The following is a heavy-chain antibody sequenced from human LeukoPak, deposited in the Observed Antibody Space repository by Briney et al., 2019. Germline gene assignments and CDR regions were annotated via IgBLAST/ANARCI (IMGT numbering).Heavy chain of an antibody. D-gene: IGHD1-26*01. CDR1: GGSISSHF. J-gene: IGHJ4*02. CDR2: IHYSGST. CDR3: ARDGYSGSSLFDY. Sequence: SETLSLTCTVSGGSISSHFWSWIRQPPGKGLEWIGYIHYSGSTNYNPSLKSRVTISVDTSKNQFSLKLNSVTAADTAVYYCARDGYSGSSLFDYWGQGTLVTVSS. V-gene: IGHV4-59*11.